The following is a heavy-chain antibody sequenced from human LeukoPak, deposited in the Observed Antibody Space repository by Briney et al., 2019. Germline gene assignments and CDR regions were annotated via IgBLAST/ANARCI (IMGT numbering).Heavy chain of an antibody. Sequence: GGSLRLSCAASGFTFSSYWMSWGRQAPGKGLEWVANIKQDGSEKYYVDSVKGRFTISRDNAKNSLYLQMNSLRAEETAAYYCARDGSRVTTNPRPFDYRGQGTLVTVSS. D-gene: IGHD2-21*02. J-gene: IGHJ4*02. CDR2: IKQDGSEK. CDR1: GFTFSSYW. V-gene: IGHV3-7*01. CDR3: ARDGSRVTTNPRPFDY.